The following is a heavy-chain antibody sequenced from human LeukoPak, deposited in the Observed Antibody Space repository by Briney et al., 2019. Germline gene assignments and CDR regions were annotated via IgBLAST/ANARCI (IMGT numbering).Heavy chain of an antibody. Sequence: GGSLRLSCAASGFTFSSYTMNWVRQAPGKGLEWVSSISSDSNYIYYADSVKGRFTISRDNAWNSLYLQMNSLRAEDTAVYYCARDGYDILTGGTYGMDVWGQGTTVTVSS. V-gene: IGHV3-21*01. J-gene: IGHJ6*02. CDR3: ARDGYDILTGGTYGMDV. CDR2: ISSDSNYI. CDR1: GFTFSSYT. D-gene: IGHD3-9*01.